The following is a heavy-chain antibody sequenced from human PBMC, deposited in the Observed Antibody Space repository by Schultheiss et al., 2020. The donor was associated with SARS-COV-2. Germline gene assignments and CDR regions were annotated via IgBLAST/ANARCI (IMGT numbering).Heavy chain of an antibody. Sequence: GGSLRLSCAASGFTFSSYEMNWVRQAPGKGLEWVAVIWYDGSNKYYADSVKGRFTISRDNSKNTLYLQMNSLRAEDTAVYYCARDRRLYYGSGSNGMDVWGQGTTVTVSS. CDR2: IWYDGSNK. D-gene: IGHD3-10*01. V-gene: IGHV3-33*08. CDR1: GFTFSSYE. CDR3: ARDRRLYYGSGSNGMDV. J-gene: IGHJ6*02.